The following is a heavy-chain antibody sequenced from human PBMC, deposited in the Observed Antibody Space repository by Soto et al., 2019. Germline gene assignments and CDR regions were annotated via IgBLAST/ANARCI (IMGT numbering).Heavy chain of an antibody. CDR2: IYPGDSDT. D-gene: IGHD2-15*01. CDR1: GYSFTSYW. J-gene: IGHJ6*02. CDR3: ARLNCSGGSCYYYYYGMDV. V-gene: IGHV5-51*01. Sequence: GEYLKISCKGSGYSFTSYWIGWVRQMPGKGLEWMGIIYPGDSDTRYSPSFQGQVTISADKSISTAYLQWSSLKASDTAMYSCARLNCSGGSCYYYYYGMDVWGQGTTVTVSS.